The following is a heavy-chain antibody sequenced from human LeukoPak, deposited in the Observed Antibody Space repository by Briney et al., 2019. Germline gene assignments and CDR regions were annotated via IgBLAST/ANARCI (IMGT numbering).Heavy chain of an antibody. J-gene: IGHJ3*02. Sequence: SETLSLTCTVSGGSISSYYWSWIRQPPGKGLEWIGYIYYSGSTNYNPSPKSRVTISVDTSKNQFSLKLSSVTAADTAVYYCARVFSRAFDIWGQGTMVTVSS. D-gene: IGHD3-9*01. V-gene: IGHV4-59*01. CDR1: GGSISSYY. CDR2: IYYSGST. CDR3: ARVFSRAFDI.